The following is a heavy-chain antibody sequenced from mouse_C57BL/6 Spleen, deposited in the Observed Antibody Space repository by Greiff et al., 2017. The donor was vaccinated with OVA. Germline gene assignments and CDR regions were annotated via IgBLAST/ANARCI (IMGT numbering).Heavy chain of an antibody. CDR1: GYTFTSYW. D-gene: IGHD1-1*01. J-gene: IGHJ2*01. CDR2: IYTSDSET. V-gene: IGHV1-61*01. Sequence: QVQLQQPGAELVRPGSSVKLSCKASGYTFTSYWMDWVKQRPGQGLEWIGNIYTSDSETHYNQKFKDKATLTVDKSSSTAYMQLSSLTSEDSAVYYCARSTTVVGGLDYWGQGTTLTVSS. CDR3: ARSTTVVGGLDY.